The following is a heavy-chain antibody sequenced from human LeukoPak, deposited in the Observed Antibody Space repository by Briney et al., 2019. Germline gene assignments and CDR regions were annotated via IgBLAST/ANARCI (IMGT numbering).Heavy chain of an antibody. V-gene: IGHV4-39*07. J-gene: IGHJ4*02. Sequence: SETLSLTCTVSGGSISSSSYYWGWISQPPGKGLDWIGSIYYSGSTYYNPSLKSRVTISVDTSKNQFSLKLSSVTAADTAVYYCARGLTYGSGSLSFDYWGQGTLVTVSS. D-gene: IGHD3-10*01. CDR1: GGSISSSSYY. CDR2: IYYSGST. CDR3: ARGLTYGSGSLSFDY.